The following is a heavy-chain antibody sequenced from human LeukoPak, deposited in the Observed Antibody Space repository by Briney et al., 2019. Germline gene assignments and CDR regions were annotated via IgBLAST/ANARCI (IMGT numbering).Heavy chain of an antibody. D-gene: IGHD1-26*01. J-gene: IGHJ1*01. V-gene: IGHV3-30*03. CDR2: ISYDGRNR. CDR3: ARDGWELLVMAQYLQH. Sequence: GRSLRLSCVASGFTLRNYGMQWVRQAPGKGLEWLAVISYDGRNRYYADSVKGRFTISRDNSKNTLYLQLDSLRAEDTAIYYCARDGWELLVMAQYLQHWDQGTLVTVSS. CDR1: GFTLRNYG.